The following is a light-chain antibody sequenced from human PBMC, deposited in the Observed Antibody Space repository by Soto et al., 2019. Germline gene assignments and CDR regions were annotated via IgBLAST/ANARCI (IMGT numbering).Light chain of an antibody. CDR2: DVG. Sequence: STLTQPPSVSGSPGQSVTISCHGTTSDVGSYNRVSWYQQTPGTAPKLIIYDVGSRPSGVPDRFSGSKSGNTASLTISGLQAEDEADYYCDSYTASSTYVFGTGTKVTVL. J-gene: IGLJ1*01. V-gene: IGLV2-18*02. CDR3: DSYTASSTYV. CDR1: TSDVGSYNR.